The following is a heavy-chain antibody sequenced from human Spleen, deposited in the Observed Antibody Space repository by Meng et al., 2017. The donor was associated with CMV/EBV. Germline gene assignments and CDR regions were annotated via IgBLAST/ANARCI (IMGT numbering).Heavy chain of an antibody. CDR2: IYYSGST. D-gene: IGHD2-15*01. Sequence: SETLSLTCTVSGGSISSYYWSWIRQTPGKGLEWIGYIYYSGSTNYNPSLKSRVTISVDTSKNQFSLKLSSVTAADTAVYYCARDPGGGAFDIWGQGTMVTVSS. CDR3: ARDPGGGAFDI. V-gene: IGHV4-59*01. J-gene: IGHJ3*02. CDR1: GGSISSYY.